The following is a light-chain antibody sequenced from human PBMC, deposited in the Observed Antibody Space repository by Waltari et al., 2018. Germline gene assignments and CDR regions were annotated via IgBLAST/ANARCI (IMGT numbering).Light chain of an antibody. V-gene: IGKV1-16*01. Sequence: DIQMTHSPSSLTASVGDRVTITCRASQDIGDFLVWFQQRPGKAPKSLIYAASTLQGGVPSRFSGSGSGTDFTLTISSLQPEGSGTYYCQQYQDYPHTFGGGTRVEVK. J-gene: IGKJ4*01. CDR1: QDIGDF. CDR2: AAS. CDR3: QQYQDYPHT.